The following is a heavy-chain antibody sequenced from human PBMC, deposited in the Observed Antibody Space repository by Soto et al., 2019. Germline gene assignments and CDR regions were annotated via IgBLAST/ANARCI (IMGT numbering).Heavy chain of an antibody. CDR1: GLNFSSYA. CDR3: ARDRNHYDFWSGCMDV. Sequence: PGGSLRLSCAASGLNFSSYAMHWVRQATGKGLEWVAVISYDGSNKYYADSVKGRFTISRDNSKNTLYLQMNSLRAEDTAVYYCARDRNHYDFWSGCMDVWGQGTTVTVSS. V-gene: IGHV3-30-3*01. J-gene: IGHJ6*02. D-gene: IGHD3-3*01. CDR2: ISYDGSNK.